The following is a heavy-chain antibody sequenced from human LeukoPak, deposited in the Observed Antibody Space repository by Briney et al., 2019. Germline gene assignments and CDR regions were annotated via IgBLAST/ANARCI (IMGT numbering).Heavy chain of an antibody. CDR3: ARSGFGGLWFDP. CDR2: IYYSGST. CDR1: GGSISSYY. V-gene: IGHV4-59*01. J-gene: IGHJ5*02. Sequence: PSETLSLTCTVSGGSISSYYWSWNRQPPGKGLEWIGYIYYSGSTNYNPSLKSRVTISVDTSKNRFSLKLSSVTAADTAVYYCARSGFGGLWFDPWGQGTLVTVSS. D-gene: IGHD3-10*01.